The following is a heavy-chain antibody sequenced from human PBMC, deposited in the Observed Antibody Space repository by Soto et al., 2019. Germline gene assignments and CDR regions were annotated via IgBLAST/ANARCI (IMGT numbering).Heavy chain of an antibody. CDR1: GFTFSDHY. J-gene: IGHJ3*02. V-gene: IGHV3-72*01. CDR2: NRNKAKSYTT. Sequence: PGGSLRLSCAASGFTFSDHYMDRVRQAPGKGLEWVGRNRNKAKSYTTDYAASVKGRFTISRDASKDSLYLQMNSLTTEDTAVYYCAREMYSGYEWCMPHDAFDIWGQGTMVTVSS. D-gene: IGHD5-12*01. CDR3: AREMYSGYEWCMPHDAFDI.